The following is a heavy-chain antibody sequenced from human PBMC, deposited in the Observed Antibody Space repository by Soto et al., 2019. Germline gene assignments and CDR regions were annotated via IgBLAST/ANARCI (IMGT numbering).Heavy chain of an antibody. V-gene: IGHV3-23*01. Sequence: EVQLLESGGGLVQPGGSLRLSCAASGFTFSSYAMTWVRQAPGKGLEWVSAMSGSDGRTYYADSVKGRFTISRDKSKNMVYLKMSSLRAEDQAVYYCTQHLRDGYGVGAFTIWGRGPLVTVSS. D-gene: IGHD5-12*01. J-gene: IGHJ2*01. CDR2: MSGSDGRT. CDR3: TQHLRDGYGVGAFTI. CDR1: GFTFSSYA.